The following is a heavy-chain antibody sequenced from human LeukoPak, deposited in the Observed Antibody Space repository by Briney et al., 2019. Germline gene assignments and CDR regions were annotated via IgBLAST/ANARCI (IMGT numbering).Heavy chain of an antibody. J-gene: IGHJ5*02. CDR1: GGSISSYY. CDR3: ARASTASSSWYH. V-gene: IGHV4-59*01. Sequence: KPSETLSLTCTVSGGSISSYYWSWIRQPPGKGLEWIGYIYYSGSTNYNPSLKSRVTIPVGTSKNQFSLKLSSVTAADTAVYYCARASTASSSWYHWGQGTLVTVSS. CDR2: IYYSGST. D-gene: IGHD6-13*01.